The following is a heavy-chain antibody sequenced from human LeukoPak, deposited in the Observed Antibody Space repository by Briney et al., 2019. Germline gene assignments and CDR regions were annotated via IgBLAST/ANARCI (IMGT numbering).Heavy chain of an antibody. CDR1: GGSISTYD. V-gene: IGHV4-59*01. Sequence: SETLSLTCTLSGGSISTYDWSWIRQPPGKGLEWIGYIYHSGSTNYNPSLKSRVTISVDTSKNQFSLKLSSVTAADTAVYYCARGGGYASPIGYWGQGALVTVSS. CDR3: ARGGGYASPIGY. J-gene: IGHJ4*02. D-gene: IGHD5-12*01. CDR2: IYHSGST.